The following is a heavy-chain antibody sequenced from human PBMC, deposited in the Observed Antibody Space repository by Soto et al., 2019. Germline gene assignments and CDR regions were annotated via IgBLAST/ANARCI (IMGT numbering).Heavy chain of an antibody. Sequence: GGSLRLSCATCGVSLSTFGLDWVRQAPGRGLEWVANISGSGGSTYYADSVKGRFTISRDNSKNSLYLQMNSLRAEDTAVYYCAKHDYYDSSGYHYFDYWGQGTLVTVSS. CDR2: ISGSGGST. D-gene: IGHD3-22*01. CDR3: AKHDYYDSSGYHYFDY. V-gene: IGHV3-23*01. CDR1: GVSLSTFG. J-gene: IGHJ4*02.